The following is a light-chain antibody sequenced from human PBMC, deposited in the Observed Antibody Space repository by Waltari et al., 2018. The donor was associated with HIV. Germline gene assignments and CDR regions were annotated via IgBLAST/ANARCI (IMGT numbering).Light chain of an antibody. CDR2: GAS. V-gene: IGKV3-20*01. CDR1: QIVSSSY. J-gene: IGKJ2*01. CDR3: QQYGSSVT. Sequence: EIVLTQSPGTLSLSPGERATLSCRASQIVSSSYLAWYQQKPGQAPRLLIYGASSRATGIPDRFSGSGSGTDFTLTISRREPEDFAVYYCQQYGSSVTFGQGTKLEIK.